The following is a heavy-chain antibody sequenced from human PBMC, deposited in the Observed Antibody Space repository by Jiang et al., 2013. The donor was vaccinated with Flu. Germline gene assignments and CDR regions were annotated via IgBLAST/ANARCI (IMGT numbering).Heavy chain of an antibody. CDR1: GFSLSGHA. V-gene: IGHV3-30-3*01. Sequence: SGEGVVQPGRSLRLSCAASGFSLSGHAMHWVRQAPGKGLEWVAVILYDGINKHYAESVMGRFSISRDNSKNTLYLQMNNLRPEDTAFYYCAKANDLDSWGQGTLVTVSS. CDR2: ILYDGINK. J-gene: IGHJ4*02. CDR3: AKANDLDS.